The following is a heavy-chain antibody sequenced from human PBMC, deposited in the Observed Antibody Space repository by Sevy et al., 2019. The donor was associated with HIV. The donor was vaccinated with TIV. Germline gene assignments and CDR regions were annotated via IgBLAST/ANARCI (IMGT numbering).Heavy chain of an antibody. CDR3: ARDYYDSSGYYGY. CDR1: GFTFSSYS. Sequence: GGSLRLSCAASGFTFSSYSMNWVRQAPGKGLEWFSYITSSSRTIYYADSVKGRFTISRDNAKNSLYLQMNSLRAEDTAVYYWARDYYDSSGYYGYWGQGTLVTVSS. J-gene: IGHJ4*02. CDR2: ITSSSRTI. D-gene: IGHD3-22*01. V-gene: IGHV3-48*01.